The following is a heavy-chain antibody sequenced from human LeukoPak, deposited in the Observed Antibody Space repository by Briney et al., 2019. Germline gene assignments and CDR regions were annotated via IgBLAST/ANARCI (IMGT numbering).Heavy chain of an antibody. D-gene: IGHD3-10*01. CDR3: ARDRMLGSGSYYNFDY. V-gene: IGHV1-24*01. CDR1: GYTLTELS. Sequence: ASVKVSCKVSGYTLTELSMHWVRQAPGKGLEWMGGFDPEDGETIYAQKFQGRVTMTEDTSTDTAYMELSGLRSDDTAVYYCARDRMLGSGSYYNFDYWGQGTLVTVSS. J-gene: IGHJ4*02. CDR2: FDPEDGET.